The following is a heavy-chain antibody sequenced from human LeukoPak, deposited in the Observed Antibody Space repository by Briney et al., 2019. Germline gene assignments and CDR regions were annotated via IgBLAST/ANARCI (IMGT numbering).Heavy chain of an antibody. V-gene: IGHV3-30*04. CDR3: ARDGAIPFDY. CDR2: ISFDGSDK. CDR1: GFTFSSYA. J-gene: IGHJ4*02. Sequence: AGGSLRLSSAASGFTFSSYAMHWVRQAPGKGLEWVAVISFDGSDKFYADSVKGRFTISRDNSKNTLYLQLNSPRAEDTAVYYCARDGAIPFDYWGQGTLVTVSS.